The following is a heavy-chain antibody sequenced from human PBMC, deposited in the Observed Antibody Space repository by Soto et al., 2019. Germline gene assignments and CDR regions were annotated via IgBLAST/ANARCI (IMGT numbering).Heavy chain of an antibody. J-gene: IGHJ4*01. CDR1: GFTFSAFT. CDR2: IHGGSSYI. CDR3: ARDSGYGSGASVNHYLDF. Sequence: GGSLRFSCAASGFTFSAFTMNWVRQAPGKGLEWVSSIHGGSSYIYYADSMEGRFTISRDNAKKSLYLQMNSLRVEDTAVYYCARDSGYGSGASVNHYLDFWGRGTLVTVSS. D-gene: IGHD3-10*01. V-gene: IGHV3-21*01.